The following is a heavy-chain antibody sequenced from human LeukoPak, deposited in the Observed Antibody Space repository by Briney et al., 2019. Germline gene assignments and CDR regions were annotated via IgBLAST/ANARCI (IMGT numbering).Heavy chain of an antibody. CDR3: ARGQRPDYYDSSGYYKR. CDR1: GGSFSGYY. J-gene: IGHJ4*02. V-gene: IGHV4-34*01. CDR2: INHSGST. D-gene: IGHD3-22*01. Sequence: SETLSLTCAVYGGSFSGYYWSWIRQPPGKGLEWIGEINHSGSTNYNPSLKSRVTISVDTSKSQFSLKLSSVTAADTAVYYCARGQRPDYYDSSGYYKRWGQGTLVTVSS.